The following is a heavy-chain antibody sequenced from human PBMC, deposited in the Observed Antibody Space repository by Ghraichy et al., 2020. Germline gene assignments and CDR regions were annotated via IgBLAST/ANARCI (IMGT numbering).Heavy chain of an antibody. D-gene: IGHD2-2*01. Sequence: SETLSLTCAVYGGSFSGSYWRGILRPPGKGLQGMGEIKLRGSTSYNPSLKSRVTISVETSKNPFSLMLSSVTAADTAVYYCASKRLGYCSSTSCRSRNWFDPWGQGTLVTVSS. V-gene: IGHV4-34*01. CDR3: ASKRLGYCSSTSCRSRNWFDP. CDR1: GGSFSGSY. CDR2: IKLRGST. J-gene: IGHJ5*02.